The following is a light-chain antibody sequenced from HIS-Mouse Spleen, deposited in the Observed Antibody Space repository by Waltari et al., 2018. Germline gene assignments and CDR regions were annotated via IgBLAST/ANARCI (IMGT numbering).Light chain of an antibody. CDR1: TSDVGSYNL. CDR3: CSYAGSSTFGV. Sequence: QSALTQPASVSGSPGQSITISCTVTTSDVGSYNLSSCYQQHPGKAPKLMIYEGSKRPSGVSNRFSGSKSGNTASLTISGLQAEDEADYYCCSYAGSSTFGVFGGGTKLTVL. V-gene: IGLV2-23*03. CDR2: EGS. J-gene: IGLJ3*02.